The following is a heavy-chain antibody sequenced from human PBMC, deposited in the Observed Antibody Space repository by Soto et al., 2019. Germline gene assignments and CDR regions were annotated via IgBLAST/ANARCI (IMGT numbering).Heavy chain of an antibody. J-gene: IGHJ4*02. CDR3: AADYYDTSGYYFAY. D-gene: IGHD3-22*01. V-gene: IGHV1-69*13. Sequence: GASVKVSCKASGGAFSSYAITWVRQAPGQGLEWMGGIIPIFGTANYAQKFQGRVTITADESTSTAYMELSSLRSEDTAMYYCAADYYDTSGYYFAYWGQGTLVTVSS. CDR1: GGAFSSYA. CDR2: IIPIFGTA.